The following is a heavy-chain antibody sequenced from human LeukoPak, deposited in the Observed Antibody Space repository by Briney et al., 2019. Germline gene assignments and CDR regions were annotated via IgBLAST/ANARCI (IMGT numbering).Heavy chain of an antibody. J-gene: IGHJ6*03. CDR1: GFTFSSYA. CDR3: ARDQYSRSSFDCLYHFMDV. CDR2: ISYDGSNK. D-gene: IGHD6-6*01. Sequence: GGSLRLSCAASGFTFSSYAMHWVRQAPGKGLEWVAVISYDGSNKYYADSVKGRFTISRDNSKNTLYLQMNRLRAEDTAVYYCARDQYSRSSFDCLYHFMDVWGKGTTVTVSS. V-gene: IGHV3-30-3*01.